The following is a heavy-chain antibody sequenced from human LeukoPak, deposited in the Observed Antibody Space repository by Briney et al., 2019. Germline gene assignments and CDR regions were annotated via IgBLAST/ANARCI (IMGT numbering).Heavy chain of an antibody. D-gene: IGHD6-19*01. Sequence: SETLSLTCTVSGGSISSGGYYWSWIRQHPGKGLEWIGYIYYSGSTYYNPSLKSRVTISVDTSKNQFSLKLSSVTAADTAVYYCTRVKRDSSGLKNAYSFDYWGQGTLVTVSS. CDR1: GGSISSGGYY. J-gene: IGHJ4*02. V-gene: IGHV4-31*03. CDR3: TRVKRDSSGLKNAYSFDY. CDR2: IYYSGST.